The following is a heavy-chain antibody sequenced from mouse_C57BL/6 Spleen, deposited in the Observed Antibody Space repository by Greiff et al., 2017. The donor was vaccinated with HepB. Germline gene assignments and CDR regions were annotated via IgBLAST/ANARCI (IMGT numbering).Heavy chain of an antibody. Sequence: QVQLKQPGAELVKPGASVKMSCKASGYTFTSYWITWVKQRPGQGLEWIGDIYPGSGSTNYNEKFKSKATLTVDTSSSTAYMQLSSLTSEDSAVYYCAREGGWLLPFDYWGQGTTLTVSS. CDR2: IYPGSGST. V-gene: IGHV1-55*01. D-gene: IGHD2-3*01. CDR1: GYTFTSYW. CDR3: AREGGWLLPFDY. J-gene: IGHJ2*01.